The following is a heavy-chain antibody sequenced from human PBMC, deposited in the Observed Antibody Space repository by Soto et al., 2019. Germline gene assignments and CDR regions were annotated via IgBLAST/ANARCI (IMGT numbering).Heavy chain of an antibody. CDR3: GRDRPPTALYGVEV. Sequence: ASVKVSCKTSGYTFTSYGLSWVRQAPGQGLEWMGWISTYNGNTDYAQILQGRVTMTTDTSTSTAYMELRSLRSDDTAVYYCGRDRPPTALYGVEVWGQGTTVTVS. CDR1: GYTFTSYG. J-gene: IGHJ6*02. CDR2: ISTYNGNT. V-gene: IGHV1-18*01.